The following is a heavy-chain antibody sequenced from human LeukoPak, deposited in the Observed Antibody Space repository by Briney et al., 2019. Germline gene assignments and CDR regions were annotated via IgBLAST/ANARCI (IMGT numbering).Heavy chain of an antibody. CDR2: IKQDESEK. D-gene: IGHD6-19*01. Sequence: GGSLRLSCAASGFIFSNYWMSWVRQAPGKGLEWVANIKQDESEKYYVDSVKGRFTISRDNAKNSLYLQMNNLRAEDTALYHCAREGPGYSSGWYLGYYYYMDVWGKGTTVTISS. V-gene: IGHV3-7*03. J-gene: IGHJ6*03. CDR1: GFIFSNYW. CDR3: AREGPGYSSGWYLGYYYYMDV.